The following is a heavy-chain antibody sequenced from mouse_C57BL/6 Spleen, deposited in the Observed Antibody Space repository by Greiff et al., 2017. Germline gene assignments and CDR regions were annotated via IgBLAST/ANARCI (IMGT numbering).Heavy chain of an antibody. J-gene: IGHJ4*01. CDR2: INPSTGGT. V-gene: IGHV1-42*01. Sequence: DVQLQESGPELVKPGASVKISCKASGYSFTGSCMNWVKQRPGKSLEWIGEINPSTGGTTYNEKFKGKATLTVDKSSSTAYMQLKSLTSEDSAVYFCARGKAESDGAMDYWGQGTSVTVSS. CDR1: GYSFTGSC. CDR3: ARGKAESDGAMDY.